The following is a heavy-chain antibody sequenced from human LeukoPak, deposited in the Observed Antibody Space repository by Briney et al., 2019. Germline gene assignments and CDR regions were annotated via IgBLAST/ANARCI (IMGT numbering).Heavy chain of an antibody. V-gene: IGHV3-23*01. CDR3: AKAASSSWPSYYYGMDV. J-gene: IGHJ6*02. CDR2: ITGSGGNT. CDR1: GFIFSSYS. D-gene: IGHD6-13*01. Sequence: GGSLRLSCAASGFIFSSYSMSWVRQAPGMGLEWVSVITGSGGNTYYADSVKGRFTISNDNSKNTVYLQMSSLRVDDTAVYYCAKAASSSWPSYYYGMDVWGQGTTVTVSS.